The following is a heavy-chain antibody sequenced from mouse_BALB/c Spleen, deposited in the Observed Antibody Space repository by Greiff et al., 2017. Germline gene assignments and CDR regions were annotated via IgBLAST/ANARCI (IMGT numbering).Heavy chain of an antibody. CDR1: GFTFSSYA. CDR2: ISSGGSYT. Sequence: EVHLVESGGGLVKPGGSLKLSCAASGFTFSSYAMSWVRQSPEKRLEWVAEISSGGSYTYYPDTVTGRFTISRDNAKNTLYLEMSSLRSEDTAMYYCARVLLRKYYFDYWGQGTTLTVSS. V-gene: IGHV5-9-4*01. J-gene: IGHJ2*01. D-gene: IGHD1-1*01. CDR3: ARVLLRKYYFDY.